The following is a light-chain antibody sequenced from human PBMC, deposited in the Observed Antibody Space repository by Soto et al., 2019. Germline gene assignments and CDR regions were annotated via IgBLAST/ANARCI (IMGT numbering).Light chain of an antibody. CDR3: QQYGSSLPVT. J-gene: IGKJ4*01. Sequence: EIVLTQSPGTLSLSPGERATLSCRASQSLTNNYLAWYQQKPGQAPRLLIYAASSRATGIPDRFSGSGSETDFTLTISRLEPEDSAVYYCQQYGSSLPVTFGGGTKVDIK. V-gene: IGKV3-20*01. CDR1: QSLTNNY. CDR2: AAS.